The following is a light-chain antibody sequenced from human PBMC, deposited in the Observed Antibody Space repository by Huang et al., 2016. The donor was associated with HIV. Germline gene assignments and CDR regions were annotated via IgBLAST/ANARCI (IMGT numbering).Light chain of an antibody. J-gene: IGKJ2*01. Sequence: EIVLTQSPGTQSLSPGERATLSCRASQSIGSSFLDWYQQKPGQAPRLLIYGASTRATGIPDRFSCSGSGTDFTLTISRLEAEDFAVYYCHQYGTAPRTFGQGTKLEIK. CDR1: QSIGSSF. CDR3: HQYGTAPRT. V-gene: IGKV3-20*01. CDR2: GAS.